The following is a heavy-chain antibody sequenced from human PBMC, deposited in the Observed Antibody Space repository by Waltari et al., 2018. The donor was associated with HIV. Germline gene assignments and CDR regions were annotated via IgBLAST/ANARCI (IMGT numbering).Heavy chain of an antibody. CDR1: GFPFDDYT. CDR3: AKEYVDTARERLLYDYYYYGMDV. V-gene: IGHV3-43*01. Sequence: EVQLVESEGVVVQPGGSLRLSCAASGFPFDDYTLHWVRQAPGKGLERGALISWDGGSTYYAESVKGRFTISRDNSKNSLYLQMNSLRTEDTALYYCAKEYVDTARERLLYDYYYYGMDVWGQGTTVTVS. CDR2: ISWDGGST. D-gene: IGHD3-3*01. J-gene: IGHJ6*02.